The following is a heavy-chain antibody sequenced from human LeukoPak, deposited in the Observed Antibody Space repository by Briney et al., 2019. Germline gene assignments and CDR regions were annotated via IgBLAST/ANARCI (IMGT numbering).Heavy chain of an antibody. D-gene: IGHD3-22*01. V-gene: IGHV4-59*01. J-gene: IGHJ4*02. CDR2: IYYSGST. Sequence: SETVSLTCTVSGGSISSYYWSWIRQPPGKGLEWIGYIYYSGSTNYNPSLKSRVSISVDTSKNQFSLKLSSVTAADTAVYYCATLAAWDYYDSSGPIDYWGQGTLVTVSS. CDR3: ATLAAWDYYDSSGPIDY. CDR1: GGSISSYY.